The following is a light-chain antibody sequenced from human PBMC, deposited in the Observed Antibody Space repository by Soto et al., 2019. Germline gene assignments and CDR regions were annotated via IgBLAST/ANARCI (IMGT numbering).Light chain of an antibody. V-gene: IGKV1-5*01. J-gene: IGKJ1*01. CDR1: QSISSW. CDR3: QQYNSYWT. CDR2: DAS. Sequence: DIQMTQSPSTLPASVGDRVTITCRASQSISSWLAWYQQKPGKAPKLLIYDASSLESGVPSRFSGSRSGTEFTLTISSLQPDDFATYYCQQYNSYWTFGQGTKVDIK.